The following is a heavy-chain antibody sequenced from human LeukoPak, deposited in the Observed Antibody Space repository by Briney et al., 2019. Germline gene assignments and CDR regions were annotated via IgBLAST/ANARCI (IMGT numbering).Heavy chain of an antibody. V-gene: IGHV3-66*01. CDR1: GFTVSSNY. CDR2: IYSGGST. Sequence: GGSLRLSCAASGFTVSSNYMSWVRQAPGKGLEWVSVIYSGGSTYYADSVKGRFTISRDNSKNTLYLQMNSLRAEDTAVYYCARDGGSSWYRGYFDYWGQGTLVTVSS. D-gene: IGHD6-13*01. J-gene: IGHJ4*02. CDR3: ARDGGSSWYRGYFDY.